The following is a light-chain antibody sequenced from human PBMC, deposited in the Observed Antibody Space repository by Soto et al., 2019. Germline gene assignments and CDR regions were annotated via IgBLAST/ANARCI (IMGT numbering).Light chain of an antibody. J-gene: IGKJ2*01. V-gene: IGKV1-5*01. CDR3: QQYISYSET. CDR1: QTISNW. Sequence: DIQMTQSPSTLSASVGDRVTITCRASQTISNWLAWYQQKPGKAPKLLIYDASSLHSGVPSRFSGSGSGTEFTLTISSLQPDDFATYYCQQYISYSETFGQGTRLEIK. CDR2: DAS.